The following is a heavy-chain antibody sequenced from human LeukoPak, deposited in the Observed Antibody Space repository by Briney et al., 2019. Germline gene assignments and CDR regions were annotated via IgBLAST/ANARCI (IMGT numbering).Heavy chain of an antibody. CDR3: ARDDNGDNWFDP. CDR1: GYTFTNFY. V-gene: IGHV1-46*01. Sequence: SSVKVSCKSSGYTFTNFYMHWVRQPPGQGLEWMGVINPSGGSTSYAQKFQGRVTMTRDTYTSTVYMELSSLRSEDTAVYYCARDDNGDNWFDPWGQGTLVTVSS. D-gene: IGHD4-17*01. CDR2: INPSGGST. J-gene: IGHJ5*02.